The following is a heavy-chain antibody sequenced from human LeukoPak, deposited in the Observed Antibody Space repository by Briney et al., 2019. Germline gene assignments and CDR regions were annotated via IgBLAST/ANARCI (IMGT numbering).Heavy chain of an antibody. D-gene: IGHD2-15*01. CDR2: INSDGSGT. V-gene: IGHV3-74*01. J-gene: IGHJ4*02. CDR3: ASQDIFDY. Sequence: GGSLRLSCAASGFTFSNYWMHWVRQAPGKGLEWVSRINSDGSGTTYADSVKGRFTISRDNAKNTLYLQMNSLRAEDTAVYYCASQDIFDYWGQGTLVTVSS. CDR1: GFTFSNYW.